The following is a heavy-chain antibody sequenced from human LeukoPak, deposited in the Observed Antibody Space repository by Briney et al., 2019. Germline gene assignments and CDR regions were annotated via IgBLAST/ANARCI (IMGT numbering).Heavy chain of an antibody. J-gene: IGHJ4*02. V-gene: IGHV4-59*01. CDR2: IYYSGST. D-gene: IGHD6-19*01. Sequence: PSETLSLTCTVSGGSISSYYWSWIRQPPGKGLEWIGYIYYSGSTNYNPSLKSRVTISVDTSKNQFSLKLSSVTAADTAVYYCARASPIAVAGIWADWGQGTLVTVSP. CDR1: GGSISSYY. CDR3: ARASPIAVAGIWAD.